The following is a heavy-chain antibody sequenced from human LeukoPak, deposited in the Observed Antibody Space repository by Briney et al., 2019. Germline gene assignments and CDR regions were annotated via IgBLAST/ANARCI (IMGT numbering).Heavy chain of an antibody. J-gene: IGHJ5*02. CDR2: IYYSGST. D-gene: IGHD2-2*02. CDR1: GGSISSGGYY. Sequence: SETLSLTCTVSGGSISSGGYYWSWIRQHPGKGLEWIGYIYYSGSTYYNPSLKSRVTISVDTSKNQFSLKLSSVTAADTAVYYCARFPGRVPAAIRDWFDPWGQGTLVTVSS. V-gene: IGHV4-31*03. CDR3: ARFPGRVPAAIRDWFDP.